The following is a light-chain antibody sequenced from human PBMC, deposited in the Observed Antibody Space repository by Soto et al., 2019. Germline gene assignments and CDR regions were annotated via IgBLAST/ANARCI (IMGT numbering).Light chain of an antibody. V-gene: IGLV2-14*01. J-gene: IGLJ1*01. CDR2: EVS. CDR3: SSHKSYSTRV. CDR1: SSDVGGYNY. Sequence: SVLTQPASVSVSPGQSIAISCTGTSSDVGGYNYVSWYQQHPGKAPKLMIHEVSNRPSGVSDRFSGSKSGNTASLTISGLQADDEDDYYCSSHKSYSTRVFGTGTKVTVL.